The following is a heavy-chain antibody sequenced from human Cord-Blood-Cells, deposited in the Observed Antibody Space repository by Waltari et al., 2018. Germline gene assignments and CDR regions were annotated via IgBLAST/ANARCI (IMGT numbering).Heavy chain of an antibody. Sequence: QVQLVESGGGVVQPGRSLRLPCAASGFTFSSYAMHWVRQAPGKGLEWVAVISYDGSNKYYADSVKGRFTISRDNSKNTLYLQMNSLRAEDTAVYYCARSGYSYGYYYYYGMDVWGQGTTVTVSS. CDR3: ARSGYSYGYYYYYGMDV. CDR1: GFTFSSYA. CDR2: ISYDGSNK. J-gene: IGHJ6*02. D-gene: IGHD5-18*01. V-gene: IGHV3-30-3*01.